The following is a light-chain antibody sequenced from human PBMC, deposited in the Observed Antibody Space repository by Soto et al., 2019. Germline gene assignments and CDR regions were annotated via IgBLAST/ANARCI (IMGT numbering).Light chain of an antibody. J-gene: IGKJ2*01. CDR1: QGITRD. CDR2: AAS. V-gene: IGKV1-17*01. CDR3: LQHNSYPYT. Sequence: DIQMTQSPSSLSASVGDRVSITCRASQGITRDLAWYQQKPGKTPKRLIYAASSLQSGVPSRFSGSGSGTEFTLTISSLQPEDFATYYCLQHNSYPYTFGQGTRLEIK.